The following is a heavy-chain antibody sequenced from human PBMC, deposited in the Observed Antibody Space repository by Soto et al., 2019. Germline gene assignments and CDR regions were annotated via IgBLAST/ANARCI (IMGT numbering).Heavy chain of an antibody. CDR1: GGSISSYY. CDR2: IFYSGST. D-gene: IGHD3-10*02. V-gene: IGHV4-59*01. Sequence: QVQLQESGPGLVKPSETLSLTCTVSGGSISSYYWSWIRQPPGKGLEWIGFIFYSGSTSYNPSLKSRVTISIDTSEYQFSLQLISVTAADTAVYYCASMVGDPGLSVDSWGQGTLVAVSS. CDR3: ASMVGDPGLSVDS. J-gene: IGHJ5*01.